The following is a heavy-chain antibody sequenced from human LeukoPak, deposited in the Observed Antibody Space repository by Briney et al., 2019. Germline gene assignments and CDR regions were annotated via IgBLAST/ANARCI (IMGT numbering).Heavy chain of an antibody. V-gene: IGHV3-23*01. J-gene: IGHJ4*02. CDR1: GFTFSSYA. CDR2: ISAAGNT. CDR3: AKRSASGSYYFDY. D-gene: IGHD3-10*01. Sequence: GGSLRLSCAASGFTFSSYATSWVRQAPGKGLEWVSAISAAGNTYYADSVKGRFTFSRDNSKNTLFLQMNGLRTEDTAIYYCAKRSASGSYYFDYWGQGALVTVSS.